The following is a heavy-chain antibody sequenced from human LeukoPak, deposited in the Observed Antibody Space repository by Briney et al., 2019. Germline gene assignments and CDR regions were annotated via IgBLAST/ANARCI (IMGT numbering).Heavy chain of an antibody. V-gene: IGHV1-2*02. CDR2: INPNSGGT. D-gene: IGHD3-3*01. J-gene: IGHJ6*03. Sequence: GASVTVSCKASGHTFTGYYMHWVRQAPGQGLEWMGWINPNSGGTNYAQKFQGRVTMTRDTSISTAYMELSRLRSDDTAVYYCASGGVFGVVTNYYYYYMDVWGKGTTVTVSS. CDR3: ASGGVFGVVTNYYYYYMDV. CDR1: GHTFTGYY.